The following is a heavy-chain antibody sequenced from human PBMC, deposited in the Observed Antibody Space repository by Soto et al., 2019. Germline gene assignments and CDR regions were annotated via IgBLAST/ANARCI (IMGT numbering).Heavy chain of an antibody. V-gene: IGHV3-23*01. CDR2: ISGSGGST. CDR3: AKDTLMVRGVIGWFDP. D-gene: IGHD3-10*01. J-gene: IGHJ5*02. CDR1: GFTFSSYA. Sequence: GWSLRLSCAASGFTFSSYAMSWVRQAPGKGLEWVSAISGSGGSTYYADSVKGRFTISRDNSKNTLYLQMNSLRAEDTAVYYCAKDTLMVRGVIGWFDPWGQGTPVTVS.